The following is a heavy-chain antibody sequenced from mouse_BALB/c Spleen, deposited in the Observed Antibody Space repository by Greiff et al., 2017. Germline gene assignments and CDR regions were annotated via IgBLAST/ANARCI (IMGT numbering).Heavy chain of an antibody. CDR2: ISYSGST. V-gene: IGHV3-8*02. J-gene: IGHJ2*01. CDR3: ARSALSYSSGYYLDY. D-gene: IGHD1-1*01. Sequence: EVQLQESGPSLVKPSQTLSLTCSVTGDSITSGYWNWIRKFPGNKLEYMGYISYSGSTYYNPSLKSRISITRDTSKNQYYLQLNSVTTEDTATYYCARSALSYSSGYYLDYWGQGTTLTVSS. CDR1: GDSITSGY.